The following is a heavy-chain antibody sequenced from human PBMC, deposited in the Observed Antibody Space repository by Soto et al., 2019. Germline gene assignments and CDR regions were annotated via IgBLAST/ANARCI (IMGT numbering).Heavy chain of an antibody. D-gene: IGHD1-26*01. CDR1: SGSISSSNW. Sequence: SETLSLTCAVSSGSISSSNWWSWVRQPPGKGLEWIGEIYHSGSTNYNPSLKSRVTISVDKSKNQFSLKLSSVTAADTAVYYCARDSWEGMGAFDIWGQGTMVTVSS. J-gene: IGHJ3*02. CDR3: ARDSWEGMGAFDI. V-gene: IGHV4-4*02. CDR2: IYHSGST.